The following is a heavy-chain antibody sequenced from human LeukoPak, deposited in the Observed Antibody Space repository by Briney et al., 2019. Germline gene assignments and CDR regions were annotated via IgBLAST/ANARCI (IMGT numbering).Heavy chain of an antibody. CDR2: TSGGGSTT. D-gene: IGHD3-22*01. CDR1: GFTFSSYW. CDR3: SRSAYYEGSGTYYNY. J-gene: IGHJ4*02. V-gene: IGHV3-74*01. Sequence: GGSLRLSCAASGFTFSSYWMHWVRQAPGKGLVWVSRTSGGGSTTTYADSVKGRFTTSRDNAKNTLYLQMNGLRAEDTAVYYCSRSAYYEGSGTYYNYGAQEPRATVSS.